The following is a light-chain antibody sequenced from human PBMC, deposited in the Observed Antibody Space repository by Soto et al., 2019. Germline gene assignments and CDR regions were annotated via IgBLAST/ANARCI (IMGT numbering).Light chain of an antibody. Sequence: EVMLTQSPGTLSLSPGERGTLSCRASQSISSAHLVWYQQKPGQAPRLLIYGASSRATGIPDRFSGSGSGTDFTLTISRLEPEDFAVYYCQQDDGSPLTFGGGTKVELK. V-gene: IGKV3-20*01. J-gene: IGKJ4*01. CDR1: QSISSAH. CDR3: QQDDGSPLT. CDR2: GAS.